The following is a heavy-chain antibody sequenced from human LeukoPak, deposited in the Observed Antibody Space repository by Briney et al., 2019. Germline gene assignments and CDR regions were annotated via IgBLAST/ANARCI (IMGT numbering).Heavy chain of an antibody. V-gene: IGHV4-39*01. Sequence: ASETLSLTCTVSGDSISSRTYYWGWIRQPPGKGLEWIGIMHYSGNTYYNPSLKSRVTISADTSKNQISLKVSPVTAADTAVYYCARMTTGTTYFDYWGQGTLVTVSS. CDR2: MHYSGNT. CDR3: ARMTTGTTYFDY. J-gene: IGHJ4*02. D-gene: IGHD1-1*01. CDR1: GDSISSRTYY.